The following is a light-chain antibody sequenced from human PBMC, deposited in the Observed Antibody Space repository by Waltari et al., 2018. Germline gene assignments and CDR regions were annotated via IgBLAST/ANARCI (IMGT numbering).Light chain of an antibody. J-gene: IGLJ3*02. CDR1: SGINVGTYN. CDR2: YKSDSRN. CDR3: MIWHISAWL. Sequence: QAVLSQPPSLSASPGASASLTCTLPSGINVGTYNIYWYQQKPGGSPKYPLRYKSDSRNQQGSGVPRRFSGSKDVSANAGILFISGLQSEDEADYYCMIWHISAWLFGGGTKLTV. V-gene: IGLV5-45*01.